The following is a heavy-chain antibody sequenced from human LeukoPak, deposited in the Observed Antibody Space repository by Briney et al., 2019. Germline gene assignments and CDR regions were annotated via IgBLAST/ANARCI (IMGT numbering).Heavy chain of an antibody. CDR1: GFTFSTYG. V-gene: IGHV3-33*01. CDR2: IWYDGSIK. Sequence: PGGSLRPSCAASGFTFSTYGMHWVRQAPGKGLEWGAVIWYDGSIKYYGDSVKGRFTISRDNSKNTLYLQMNSLRAEDTAMYYCARAVGPFDFWGPGTLVIVSS. J-gene: IGHJ3*01. CDR3: ARAVGPFDF.